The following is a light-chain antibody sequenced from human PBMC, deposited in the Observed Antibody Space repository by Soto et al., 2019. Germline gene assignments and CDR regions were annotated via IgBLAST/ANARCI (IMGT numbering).Light chain of an antibody. CDR3: QQYNNWPSPIT. J-gene: IGKJ5*01. CDR2: GAS. Sequence: DIVMPQSPAILSVSPGERATLSCRASQSLGGSLAWYQQKPGQAPRLLIYGASTRVTGIPARFSGSGSGTEFTLTISSLQSEDFAVYYCQQYNNWPSPITFGQGTRLEIK. CDR1: QSLGGS. V-gene: IGKV3-15*01.